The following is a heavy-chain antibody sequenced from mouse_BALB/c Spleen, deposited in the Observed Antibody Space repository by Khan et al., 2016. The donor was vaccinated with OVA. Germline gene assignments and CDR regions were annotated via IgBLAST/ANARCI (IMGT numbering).Heavy chain of an antibody. V-gene: IGHV1-77*01. CDR1: GYTFTDYV. CDR2: IYPGSGST. Sequence: VQLQESGPELVKPGASVKMSCKASGYTFTDYVINWVKQRTGQGLEWIGEIYPGSGSTYYNEKFKGKATLTADKSSNTAYMHLSSLTSEDSAVYFCAKNYASWFAYWGQGTLVTVSA. J-gene: IGHJ3*01. CDR3: AKNYASWFAY.